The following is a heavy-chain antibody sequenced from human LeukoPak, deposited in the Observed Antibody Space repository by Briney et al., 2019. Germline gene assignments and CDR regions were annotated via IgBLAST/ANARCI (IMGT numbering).Heavy chain of an antibody. J-gene: IGHJ4*02. Sequence: PGGSLRLSCAASGFTVSSNYMSCVRQAPGKGLEWVSVIYSGGSTYYADSVKGRFTISRDNSKNTLYLQMNSLRAEDTAVYYCARLYSGYDFDYWGQGTLVTVCS. CDR3: ARLYSGYDFDY. CDR1: GFTVSSNY. D-gene: IGHD5-12*01. CDR2: IYSGGST. V-gene: IGHV3-53*01.